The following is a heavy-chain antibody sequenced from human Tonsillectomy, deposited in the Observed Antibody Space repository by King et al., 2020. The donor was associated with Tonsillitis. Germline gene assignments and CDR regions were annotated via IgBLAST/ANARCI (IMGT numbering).Heavy chain of an antibody. D-gene: IGHD2-2*01. CDR1: GFTFSSYG. CDR3: ARDGDRYCSSTSCYETNWFDP. V-gene: IGHV3-33*01. CDR2: IWYDASNK. Sequence: VQLVESGGGVVQPGRSLRLSCAASGFTFSSYGMHWVRQAPGKGLEWVAVIWYDASNKYYADSVKGRFTISRDNSKNTLYLQMNSLGAEDTAVYYCARDGDRYCSSTSCYETNWFDPWGQGTLVTVSS. J-gene: IGHJ5*02.